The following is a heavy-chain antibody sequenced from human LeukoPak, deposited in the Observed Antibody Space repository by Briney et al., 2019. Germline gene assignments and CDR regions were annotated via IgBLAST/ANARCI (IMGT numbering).Heavy chain of an antibody. J-gene: IGHJ5*02. CDR3: ARAYCSSTSCLVGGDWFDP. Sequence: GGSLRLSCAASGFTFSSYAMHWVRQAPGKGLEWVAVIWYDGSNKYYADSVKGRFTISRDNSKNTLYLQMNSLRAEDTAVYYCARAYCSSTSCLVGGDWFDPWGQGTLVTVSS. CDR2: IWYDGSNK. V-gene: IGHV3-33*08. CDR1: GFTFSSYA. D-gene: IGHD2-2*01.